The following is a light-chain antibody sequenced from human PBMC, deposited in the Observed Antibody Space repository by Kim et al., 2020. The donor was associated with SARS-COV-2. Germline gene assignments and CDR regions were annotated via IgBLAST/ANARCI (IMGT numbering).Light chain of an antibody. CDR1: SNNVGNQG. CDR2: RNN. CDR3: SAWDNSLSAWV. Sequence: QAGLTQPPSVSKGLRQTATLTCTGNSNNVGNQGAAWLQQHQGHPPKLLSYRNNNRPSGISERLSASRSGNTASLTITGLQPEDEADYCSAWDNSLSAWVFGGGTQLTVL. V-gene: IGLV10-54*01. J-gene: IGLJ3*02.